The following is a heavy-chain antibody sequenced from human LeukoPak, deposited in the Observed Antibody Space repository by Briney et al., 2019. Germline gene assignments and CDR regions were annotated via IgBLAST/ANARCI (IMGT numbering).Heavy chain of an antibody. D-gene: IGHD5-24*01. J-gene: IGHJ6*04. CDR2: ISYDGSNK. Sequence: PGRSLRLSCAASGFTFSSYAMHWVRQAPGKGLEWVAVISYDGSNKYYADSVKGRFTISRDNSKNTLYLQMNSLRAEDTAVYYCANLWGGGYKSDGMDVWGKGTTVTVSS. V-gene: IGHV3-30*04. CDR3: ANLWGGGYKSDGMDV. CDR1: GFTFSSYA.